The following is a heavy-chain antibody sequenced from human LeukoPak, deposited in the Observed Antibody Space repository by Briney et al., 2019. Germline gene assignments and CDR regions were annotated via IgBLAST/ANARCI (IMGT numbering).Heavy chain of an antibody. CDR3: ARRRGGYGDGDFDY. D-gene: IGHD4-17*01. CDR2: IRGDTST. V-gene: IGHV3-66*04. J-gene: IGHJ4*02. CDR1: GFTARSTG. Sequence: PGGALRISCAAPGFTARSTGITLVRPGPGKGLGWVSYIRGDTSTEYAEYVRGRFTISRDDAKNTVYLQMNSLRVEDTSVYYCARRRGGYGDGDFDYWGQGTLVTVSS.